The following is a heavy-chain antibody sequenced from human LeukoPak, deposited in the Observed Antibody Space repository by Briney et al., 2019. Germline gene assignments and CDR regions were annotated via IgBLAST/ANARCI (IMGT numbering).Heavy chain of an antibody. J-gene: IGHJ3*02. D-gene: IGHD3-22*01. Sequence: PGGSLRLSCEASGFTFSSYSMSWVRQAPGKGLEWVSYINSDSGTIYYADSVKGRFTISRDNARNSLYLQMNSLRAEDTAVYYCARPNNYYDSSGFDAFDIWGQGTMVAVSS. V-gene: IGHV3-48*01. CDR2: INSDSGTI. CDR1: GFTFSSYS. CDR3: ARPNNYYDSSGFDAFDI.